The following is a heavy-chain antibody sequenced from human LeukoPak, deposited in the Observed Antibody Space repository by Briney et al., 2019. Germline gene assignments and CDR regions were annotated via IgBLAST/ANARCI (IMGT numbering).Heavy chain of an antibody. CDR1: GGSFSGYY. Sequence: SETLSPTCAVYGGSFSGYYWSWIRQPPGKGLEWIGEINHSGSTNYNPSLKSRVTISVDTSKNQFSLKLSSVTAAGTAVYYCATTRSRSRDAFDIWGQGTMVTVSS. J-gene: IGHJ3*02. CDR3: ATTRSRSRDAFDI. CDR2: INHSGST. D-gene: IGHD6-19*01. V-gene: IGHV4-34*01.